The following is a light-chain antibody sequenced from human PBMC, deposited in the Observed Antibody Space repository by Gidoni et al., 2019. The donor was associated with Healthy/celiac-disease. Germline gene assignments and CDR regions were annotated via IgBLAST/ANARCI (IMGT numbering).Light chain of an antibody. CDR1: KSVSSSY. V-gene: IGKV3-20*01. CDR3: QQYGSSQYT. Sequence: EIVLTQSPGTLSLSPGERATLSCRASKSVSSSYLAWYQQKPGQAPRLLIYGASSRATGIPDRFSGRGSGPDFTLTISRLEPEDFAVYYCQQYGSSQYTFGQGTKLEIK. J-gene: IGKJ2*01. CDR2: GAS.